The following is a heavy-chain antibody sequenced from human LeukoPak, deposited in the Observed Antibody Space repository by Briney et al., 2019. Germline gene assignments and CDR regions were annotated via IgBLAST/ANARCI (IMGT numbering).Heavy chain of an antibody. D-gene: IGHD6-6*01. CDR3: ARDVGARLPGY. CDR1: GGSISSYY. Sequence: SETLSLTCTVSGGSISSYYWSWIRQPAGKGLEWVGRIYSSGSTNYNPSLKSRVTISVDKSQNQFSLKLDSVTAADTAMYYCARDVGARLPGYWGQGILVTVSS. CDR2: IYSSGST. J-gene: IGHJ4*02. V-gene: IGHV4-4*07.